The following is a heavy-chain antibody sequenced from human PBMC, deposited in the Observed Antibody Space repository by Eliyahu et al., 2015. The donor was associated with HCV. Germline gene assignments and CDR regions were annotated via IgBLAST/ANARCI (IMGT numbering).Heavy chain of an antibody. J-gene: IGHJ6*02. CDR1: GFTFSXYS. Sequence: EVQLVESGGGLVKPGGSLXXSCAAXGFTFSXYSMNWVRQAPGKGLEWVSSISSSSSYIYYADSVKGRFTISRDNAKNSLYLQMNSLRAEDTAAYYCARDEQLANRASGYYYGMDVWGQGTTVTVSS. CDR2: ISSSSSYI. D-gene: IGHD6-6*01. V-gene: IGHV3-21*01. CDR3: ARDEQLANRASGYYYGMDV.